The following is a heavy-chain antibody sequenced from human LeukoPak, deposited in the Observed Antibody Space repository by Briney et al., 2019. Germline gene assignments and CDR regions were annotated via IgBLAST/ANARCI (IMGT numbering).Heavy chain of an antibody. CDR2: ISSSSSTI. V-gene: IGHV3-48*01. Sequence: SGGSLRLFCAASGFTFSSYSMNWVRQAPGKGLEWVSYISSSSSTIYYADSVKGRFTISRDNAKNSLYLQMNSLRAEDTAVYYCARDSYGSGRRIDDYWGQGTLVTVSS. J-gene: IGHJ4*02. CDR3: ARDSYGSGRRIDDY. CDR1: GFTFSSYS. D-gene: IGHD3-10*01.